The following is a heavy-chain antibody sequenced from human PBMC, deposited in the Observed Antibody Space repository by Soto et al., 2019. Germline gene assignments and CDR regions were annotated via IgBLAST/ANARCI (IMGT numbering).Heavy chain of an antibody. Sequence: GESLKISCKGSGYSFAGYWITWVRQKPGKGLEWMGRIDPSDSQTYYSPSFRGHVTISATKSITTVFLQWSSLRTSDTAMYYCARQIYDSDTGPNFQYYFDSWGQGTPVTVSS. D-gene: IGHD3-22*01. J-gene: IGHJ4*02. CDR3: ARQIYDSDTGPNFQYYFDS. V-gene: IGHV5-10-1*01. CDR2: IDPSDSQT. CDR1: GYSFAGYW.